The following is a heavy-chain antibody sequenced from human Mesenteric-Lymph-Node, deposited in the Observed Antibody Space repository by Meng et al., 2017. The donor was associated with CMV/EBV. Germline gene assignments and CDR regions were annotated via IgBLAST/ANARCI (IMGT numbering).Heavy chain of an antibody. D-gene: IGHD2-2*01. Sequence: SETLSLTCSVSGDSLKSGYYWGWVRQPPGKGLEWIGSIFHTGSTYYNPSLKSRVTILVDTPKNQFSLNLRSVTAADTAVYYCARDGMPRSSASWIDYWGQGTLVTVSS. V-gene: IGHV4-38-2*02. CDR2: IFHTGST. J-gene: IGHJ4*02. CDR3: ARDGMPRSSASWIDY. CDR1: GDSLKSGYY.